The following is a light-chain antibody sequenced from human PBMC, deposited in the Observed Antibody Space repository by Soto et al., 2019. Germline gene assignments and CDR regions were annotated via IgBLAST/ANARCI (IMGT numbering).Light chain of an antibody. CDR2: GAS. Sequence: EIVLTQSPGTLSLSPGERATLSCRASQSVSSSYLAWYQQKPGQAPRLLIYGASSRATGIPDRFSGSGSGTDFTLTIRNLQPEDFATYYCQQSNSFPRTFGGGTKVDI. CDR1: QSVSSSY. V-gene: IGKV3-20*01. CDR3: QQSNSFPRT. J-gene: IGKJ4*01.